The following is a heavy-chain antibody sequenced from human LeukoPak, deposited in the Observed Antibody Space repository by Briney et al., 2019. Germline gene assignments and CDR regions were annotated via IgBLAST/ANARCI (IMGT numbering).Heavy chain of an antibody. Sequence: GGSLRLSCAASGFIFSSYSMNWVRQAPGKGLEWVSSISSSSSYIYYADSVKGRFTISRDNAKNSLYLQMNSLRAEDTAVYYCARDPTGDYYYYMDVWGKGTTVTVSS. D-gene: IGHD1-14*01. CDR3: ARDPTGDYYYYMDV. CDR2: ISSSSSYI. J-gene: IGHJ6*03. CDR1: GFIFSSYS. V-gene: IGHV3-21*01.